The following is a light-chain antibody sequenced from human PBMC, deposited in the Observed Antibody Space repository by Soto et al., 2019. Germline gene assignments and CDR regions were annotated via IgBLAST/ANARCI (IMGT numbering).Light chain of an antibody. Sequence: DILMTQSPSTLSASVGDRVTITCRASQRISSWLDWYQQKPGKAPKLLIYDASSLESGVLSRFSGSGSGTDFTLTISCLQPDDFSTFYCQQYLSYPWTFGQGTNVEIK. J-gene: IGKJ1*01. CDR2: DAS. CDR1: QRISSW. CDR3: QQYLSYPWT. V-gene: IGKV1-5*01.